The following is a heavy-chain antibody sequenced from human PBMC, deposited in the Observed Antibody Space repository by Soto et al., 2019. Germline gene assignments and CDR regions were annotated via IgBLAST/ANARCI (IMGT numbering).Heavy chain of an antibody. CDR3: ARLESRWLRFFWFDP. CDR1: GGSISSSSYY. D-gene: IGHD5-12*01. Sequence: SETLSLTCTVSGGSISSSSYYWGWIRQPPGKGLEWIGSIYYSGSTYYNPSLKSRVTISVDTSKNQFSLKLSSVTAADTALYYCARLESRWLRFFWFDPWGQGTLVTVSS. J-gene: IGHJ5*02. CDR2: IYYSGST. V-gene: IGHV4-39*01.